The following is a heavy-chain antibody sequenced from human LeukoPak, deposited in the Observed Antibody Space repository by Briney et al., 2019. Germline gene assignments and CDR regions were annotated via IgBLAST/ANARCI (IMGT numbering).Heavy chain of an antibody. V-gene: IGHV1-2*02. J-gene: IGHJ4*02. D-gene: IGHD6-13*01. CDR2: INPNSGGT. CDR1: GYTFTGYY. CDR3: ARDIAAAAKDDY. Sequence: ASVKVSCKASGYTFTGYYMHWVRQAPGQGLEWMGWINPNSGGTNYAQKFQGRVTTTRDTSISTAYMELSRLRSDDTAVYYCARDIAAAAKDDYWGQGTLVTVSS.